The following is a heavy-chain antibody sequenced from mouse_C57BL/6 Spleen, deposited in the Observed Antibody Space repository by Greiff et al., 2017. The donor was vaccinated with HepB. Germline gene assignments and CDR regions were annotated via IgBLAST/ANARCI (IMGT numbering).Heavy chain of an antibody. J-gene: IGHJ2*01. V-gene: IGHV1-22*01. CDR1: GYTFTDYN. CDR3: ARGANWDVYYFDY. D-gene: IGHD4-1*01. CDR2: INPNNGGT. Sequence: EVQLQQSGPELVKPGASVKMSCKASGYTFTDYNMHWVKQSHGKSLEWIGYINPNNGGTSYNQKFKGKATLTVNKSSSTAYMELRSLTSEDSAVYYCARGANWDVYYFDYWGQGTTLTVSS.